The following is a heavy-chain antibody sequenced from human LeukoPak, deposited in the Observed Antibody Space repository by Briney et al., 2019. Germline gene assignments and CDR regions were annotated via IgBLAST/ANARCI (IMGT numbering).Heavy chain of an antibody. CDR3: ARVPDHYKVTDDWFDP. CDR1: GYTFTAYY. CDR2: INPDSGGT. V-gene: IGHV1-2*02. D-gene: IGHD1-14*01. Sequence: ASVKVSCKASGYTFTAYYIHWVRQAPGQGLEWMGWINPDSGGTVYAQTFQGRVTMTRDTSISTAYMELSGLVSDDTAFYYCARVPDHYKVTDDWFDPWGQGTLVTVSP. J-gene: IGHJ5*02.